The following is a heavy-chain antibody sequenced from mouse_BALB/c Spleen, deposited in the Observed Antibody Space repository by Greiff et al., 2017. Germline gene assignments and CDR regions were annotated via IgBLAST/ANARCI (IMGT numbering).Heavy chain of an antibody. J-gene: IGHJ3*01. V-gene: IGHV3-6*02. CDR1: GYSITSGYY. CDR2: ISYDGSN. D-gene: IGHD2-14*01. CDR3: AREDRYGFAY. Sequence: DVQLQESGPGLVKPSQSLSLTCSVTGYSITSGYYWNWIRQFPGNKLEWMGYISYDGSNNYNPSLKNRISITRDTSKNQFFLKLNSVTTEDTATYYCAREDRYGFAYWGQGTLVTVSA.